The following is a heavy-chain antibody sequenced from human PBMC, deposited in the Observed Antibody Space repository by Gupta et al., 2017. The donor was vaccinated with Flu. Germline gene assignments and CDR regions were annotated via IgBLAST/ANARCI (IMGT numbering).Heavy chain of an antibody. Sequence: QVQLQESGPALVKPSETLSLTCAVSGYSISSGYYWGWIRQPPGKGLEWIGSIYHSGSTYYNPSLKSRVTISVDTSKNQFSLKLSSVTAADTAVYYCARVFASYYFDYWGQGTLVTVSS. CDR3: ARVFASYYFDY. CDR1: GYSISSGYY. V-gene: IGHV4-38-2*01. CDR2: IYHSGST. D-gene: IGHD3-10*01. J-gene: IGHJ4*02.